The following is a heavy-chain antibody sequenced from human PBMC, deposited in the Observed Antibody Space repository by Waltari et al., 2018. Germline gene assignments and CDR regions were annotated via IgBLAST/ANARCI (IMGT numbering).Heavy chain of an antibody. V-gene: IGHV3-30*01. D-gene: IGHD3-3*01. CDR1: GFTFSSYA. CDR2: ISYDGSNK. J-gene: IGHJ6*02. CDR3: ARDLITIFGVVSQGSYYYGMDV. Sequence: VQLVESGGGVVQPGRSLRLSCAASGFTFSSYAMPWVRQAPRQALEWVAVISYDGSNKYYADSVKGRFTISRDNSKNTLYLQMNSLRAEDTAVYYCARDLITIFGVVSQGSYYYGMDVWGQGTTVTVSS.